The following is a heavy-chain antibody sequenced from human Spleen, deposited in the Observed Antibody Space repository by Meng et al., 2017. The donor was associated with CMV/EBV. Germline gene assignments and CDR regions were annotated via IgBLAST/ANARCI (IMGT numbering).Heavy chain of an antibody. D-gene: IGHD3-10*01. CDR2: INHSGST. V-gene: IGHV4-34*01. CDR1: GGSFSDYS. CDR3: ARGVSMVRGVIFNWFDP. Sequence: PLQQWAAGLLKPSVTLSLTCAVVGGSFSDYSWSWIRQPPGKGLEEIGEINHSGSTNYNPSLKSRVTISVDSSKNQFSLKLSSVTAADTAVYYCARGVSMVRGVIFNWFDPWGQGTLVTVSS. J-gene: IGHJ5*02.